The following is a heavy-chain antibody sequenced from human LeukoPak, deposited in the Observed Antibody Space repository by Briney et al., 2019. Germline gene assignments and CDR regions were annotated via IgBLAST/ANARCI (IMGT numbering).Heavy chain of an antibody. V-gene: IGHV3-7*01. CDR1: GFTFSSYW. CDR3: ARKNGLDV. J-gene: IGHJ6*02. CDR2: IKQDGSEK. Sequence: GGSLRLSCTVSGFTFSSYWMSWVRQAPGKGLEWVANIKQDGSEKYYVDSVKGRFAISRDNAKNSLYLQMNSLRAEDTAMYYCARKNGLDVWGQGTTVTVSS.